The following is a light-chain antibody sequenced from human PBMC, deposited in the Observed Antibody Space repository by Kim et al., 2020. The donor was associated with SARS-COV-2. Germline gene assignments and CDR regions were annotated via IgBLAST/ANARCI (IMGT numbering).Light chain of an antibody. CDR1: SSLVGNFNY. J-gene: IGLJ2*01. CDR2: DVS. CDR3: TSYTGANTVV. Sequence: GQSITISCTGTSSLVGNFNYVSWYQQHPHKAPKLIIYDVSYRPSGVSTRFSGSKSGNTASLTISGLQAADEADYYCTSYTGANTVVFGGGTKLTVL. V-gene: IGLV2-14*03.